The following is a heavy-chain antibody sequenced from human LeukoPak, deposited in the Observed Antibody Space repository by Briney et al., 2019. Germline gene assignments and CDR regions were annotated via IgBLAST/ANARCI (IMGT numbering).Heavy chain of an antibody. Sequence: GASVKVSCKASGYTFTSYYMHWVRQATGQGLEWMGWMNPNSGNTGYAQKFQGRVTMTRNTSISTAYMELSSLRSEDTAVYYCAVFDSSGYYWADYWGQGTLVTVSS. CDR3: AVFDSSGYYWADY. J-gene: IGHJ4*02. V-gene: IGHV1-8*02. CDR1: GYTFTSYY. CDR2: MNPNSGNT. D-gene: IGHD3-22*01.